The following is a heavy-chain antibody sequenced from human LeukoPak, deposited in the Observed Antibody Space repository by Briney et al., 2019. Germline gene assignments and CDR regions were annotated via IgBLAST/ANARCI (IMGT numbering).Heavy chain of an antibody. CDR2: ISGSGGST. J-gene: IGHJ3*01. CDR3: AVTGYSSRSPNV. D-gene: IGHD6-13*01. Sequence: GGSLRLSCAASGFTFSSYGMSWVRQAPGKGLEWVSAISGSGGSTYYADSVKGRFTISRDNSKNTLYLQMNSLRAEDTVVYYCAVTGYSSRSPNVWGQGTMVTVSS. CDR1: GFTFSSYG. V-gene: IGHV3-23*01.